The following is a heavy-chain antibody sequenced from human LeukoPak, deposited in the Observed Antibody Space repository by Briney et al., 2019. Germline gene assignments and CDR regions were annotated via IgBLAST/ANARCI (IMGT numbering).Heavy chain of an antibody. D-gene: IGHD2-2*01. Sequence: PSETLSLTCAVSGGSISSSNWWSWVRQPPGKGLEWIGEIYHSGSTNYNPSLKSRVTISVDKSKNQFSLKLSSVTAADTAVYYCARQVGIVVVPAGSPNWFDPWGQGTLVTVSS. CDR2: IYHSGST. CDR1: GGSISSSNW. V-gene: IGHV4-4*02. J-gene: IGHJ5*02. CDR3: ARQVGIVVVPAGSPNWFDP.